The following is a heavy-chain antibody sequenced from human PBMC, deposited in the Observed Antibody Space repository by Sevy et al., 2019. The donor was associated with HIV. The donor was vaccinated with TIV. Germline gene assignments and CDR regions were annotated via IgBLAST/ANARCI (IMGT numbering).Heavy chain of an antibody. Sequence: GGSLRLSCAASGFTFSSYAMSWVRQAPGKGLEWVSAISGSGGSTYYADSVKGRFTISRDNSKNTLYLQMNSLRAEDTAVYYCAKPAATGLTTVTTEGYYFDYWGQGTLVTVSS. D-gene: IGHD4-17*01. CDR3: AKPAATGLTTVTTEGYYFDY. J-gene: IGHJ4*02. CDR2: ISGSGGST. V-gene: IGHV3-23*01. CDR1: GFTFSSYA.